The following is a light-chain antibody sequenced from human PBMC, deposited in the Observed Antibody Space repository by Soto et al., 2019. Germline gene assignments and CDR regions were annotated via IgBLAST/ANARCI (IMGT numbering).Light chain of an antibody. CDR3: QQYYSAPLT. Sequence: DIVMTQSPDSLAVSLGERATINCKSSQSVLYSSNNKNYLAWYQQNPRQPPKLLIYWASTRESGVPDRFSGSGSGTDFTLTISSLQAEDVAVYYCQQYYSAPLTFGQGTKVEIK. CDR2: WAS. V-gene: IGKV4-1*01. J-gene: IGKJ1*01. CDR1: QSVLYSSNNKNY.